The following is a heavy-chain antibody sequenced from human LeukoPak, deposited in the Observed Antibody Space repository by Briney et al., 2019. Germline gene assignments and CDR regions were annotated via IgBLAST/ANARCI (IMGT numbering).Heavy chain of an antibody. D-gene: IGHD6-13*01. J-gene: IGHJ3*02. CDR3: ATQSSSWSDAFDI. Sequence: ASVKVSCKVSGYTLTELSMHWVRQAPGKGLEWMGGFDPGDGETIYAQKFQGRVTMTEDTSTDTAYMELSSLRSEDTAVYYCATQSSSWSDAFDIWGQGTMVTVSS. CDR1: GYTLTELS. CDR2: FDPGDGET. V-gene: IGHV1-24*01.